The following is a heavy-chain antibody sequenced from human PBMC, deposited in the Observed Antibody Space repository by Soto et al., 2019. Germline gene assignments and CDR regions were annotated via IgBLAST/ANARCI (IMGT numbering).Heavy chain of an antibody. V-gene: IGHV3-73*01. D-gene: IGHD2-8*02. Sequence: GGSLRLSCAASGFTFSGSAMHWVRQASGKGLEWVGRIRSKANSYATAYAASVKGRFTISRDDSKNTAYLQMNSLKTEDTAVYYCTRHEGYCVDYWYFDLWGRGTLVTVSS. J-gene: IGHJ2*01. CDR3: TRHEGYCVDYWYFDL. CDR2: IRSKANSYAT. CDR1: GFTFSGSA.